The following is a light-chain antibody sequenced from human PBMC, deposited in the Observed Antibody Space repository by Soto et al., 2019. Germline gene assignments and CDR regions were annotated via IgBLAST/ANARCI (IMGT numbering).Light chain of an antibody. J-gene: IGKJ5*01. CDR1: ESINNY. Sequence: EIVLTQSPATVTVSPGERVTLSCRASESINNYLAWYQQRPGQAPRLLIHEASSRATGVPARFIGSGSGTDFTLTISSLEPEDFAIYYCQKRGNWPHFGQGTRLEI. CDR3: QKRGNWPH. CDR2: EAS. V-gene: IGKV3-11*01.